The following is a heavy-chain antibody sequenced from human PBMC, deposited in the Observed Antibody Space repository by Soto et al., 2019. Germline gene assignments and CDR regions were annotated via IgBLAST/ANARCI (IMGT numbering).Heavy chain of an antibody. J-gene: IGHJ3*02. V-gene: IGHV3-74*01. D-gene: IGHD1-26*01. Sequence: EVQLVESGGGLVQPGGSLRLSCAASGYPFSRHWIHWVRQAPGQGPVGVSRISPDGTVTDYADFVEGRFTISRDNAQNTLYLQMSRLRAEDPAVYYCARPRSMSSSGFDIWGQGTMVIVSS. CDR2: ISPDGTVT. CDR3: ARPRSMSSSGFDI. CDR1: GYPFSRHW.